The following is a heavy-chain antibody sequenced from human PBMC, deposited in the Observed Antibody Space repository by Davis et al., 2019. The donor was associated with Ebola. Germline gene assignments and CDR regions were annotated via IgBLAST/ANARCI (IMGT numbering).Heavy chain of an antibody. V-gene: IGHV3-74*01. CDR1: GFSLGTYA. CDR3: VTGLMGGTNY. CDR2: MNSDGSGT. Sequence: GESLKISCTASGFSLGTYAMNWVRQVPGKGLAWVSCMNSDGSGTSYADSVKGRFTISRDNAKNTLYLQMNSLRAEDTAVYYCVTGLMGGTNYWGQGTLVTVSS. J-gene: IGHJ4*02. D-gene: IGHD1-26*01.